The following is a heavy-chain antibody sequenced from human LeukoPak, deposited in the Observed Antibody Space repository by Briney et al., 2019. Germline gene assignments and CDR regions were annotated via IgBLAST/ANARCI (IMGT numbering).Heavy chain of an antibody. J-gene: IGHJ4*02. CDR1: GYTFTSYD. CDR3: ARGTHDSSGYYHDY. D-gene: IGHD3-22*01. Sequence: ASVKVSCKASGYTFTSYDINWVRQATGQGLEWMGWMNPNSGNTGYAQKFQGRVTITRNTSISTAYMELSSLRSEDTAVYYCARGTHDSSGYYHDYWGQGTLVTVSS. CDR2: MNPNSGNT. V-gene: IGHV1-8*03.